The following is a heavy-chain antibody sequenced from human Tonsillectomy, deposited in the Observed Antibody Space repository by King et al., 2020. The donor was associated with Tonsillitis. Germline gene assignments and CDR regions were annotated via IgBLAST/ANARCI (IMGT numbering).Heavy chain of an antibody. D-gene: IGHD1/OR15-1a*01. Sequence: VQLVESGGGLVQPGRSLRLSCTTSGFNFGDYAMNWVRQAPGKGLEWVGFIRSKAYSGTTRTTEYAASVKGRFTISRDDTRGIAYLDINSLRNEDAAVYFCIRVNKEVLARGAFDIWGQGTMVTVSS. CDR2: IRSKAYSGTTRTT. J-gene: IGHJ3*02. CDR3: IRVNKEVLARGAFDI. CDR1: GFNFGDYA. V-gene: IGHV3-49*04.